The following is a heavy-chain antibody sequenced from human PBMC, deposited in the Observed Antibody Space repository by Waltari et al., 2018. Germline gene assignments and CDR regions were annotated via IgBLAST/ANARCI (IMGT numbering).Heavy chain of an antibody. CDR1: GFSFSEYA. CDR3: VRDRVHFGMDV. V-gene: IGHV3-11*04. Sequence: QVQLVESGGGSGKHGGPLRLACQDSGFSFSEYAMSLVRQAPGKGLEWIANTTSSGSRVHYADSVRGRFTISRDNAKNSLLLDMSSLRVEDTAVYFCVRDRVHFGMDVWGQGTTVIVSS. CDR2: TTSSGSRV. J-gene: IGHJ6*01.